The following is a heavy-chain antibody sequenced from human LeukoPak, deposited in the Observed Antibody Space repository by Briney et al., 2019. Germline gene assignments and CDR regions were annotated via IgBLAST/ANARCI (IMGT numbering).Heavy chain of an antibody. CDR3: ARARNYYGSGSYYKSPYYFDY. CDR1: GYTFTRYG. J-gene: IGHJ4*02. Sequence: ASVKVSCKASGYTFTRYGISWVRQAPRQGLEWMGWISAYNGNTNYAQKLQGRVTMTTDTSTSTAYMELRSLRSDDTAVYYCARARNYYGSGSYYKSPYYFDYWGQGTLVTVSS. D-gene: IGHD3-10*01. CDR2: ISAYNGNT. V-gene: IGHV1-18*01.